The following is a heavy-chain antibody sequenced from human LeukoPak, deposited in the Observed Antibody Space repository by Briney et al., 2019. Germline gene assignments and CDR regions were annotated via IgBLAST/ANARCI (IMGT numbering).Heavy chain of an antibody. V-gene: IGHV3-23*01. CDR2: ISANGGGT. J-gene: IGHJ4*02. D-gene: IGHD6-13*01. Sequence: GGSLKLSCAASGFTFSSYWMSWVRQAPGKGLEWVSAISANGGGTYYADSVKGRFTISRDNSKNTLYLQMNSLRAEDTAVYYCAKGSSPFDYWGQGTLVTVSS. CDR3: AKGSSPFDY. CDR1: GFTFSSYW.